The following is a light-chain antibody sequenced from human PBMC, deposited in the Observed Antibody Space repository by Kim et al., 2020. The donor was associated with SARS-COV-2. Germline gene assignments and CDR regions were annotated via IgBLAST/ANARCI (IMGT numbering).Light chain of an antibody. CDR3: RSYSNGSTRGVV. CDR2: YDN. J-gene: IGLJ2*01. Sequence: TNTYAGAENTGCAYSHVSCYERHQGRTPTPIIYYDNNRPTGVFDRFSCSKSGGTSSLTITRHQAEDEDDYYCRSYSNGSTRGVVFGGGTQLTVL. CDR1: ENTGCAYSH. V-gene: IGLV2-14*03.